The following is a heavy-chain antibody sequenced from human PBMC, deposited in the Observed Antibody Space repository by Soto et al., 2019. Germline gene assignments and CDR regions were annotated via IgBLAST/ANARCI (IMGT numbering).Heavy chain of an antibody. J-gene: IGHJ4*02. CDR3: RVYYDILTYPRDYYFDY. V-gene: IGHV3-53*01. Sequence: PGGSLRLSCAASGFTVSSNYMSWVRQAPGKGLEWVSVIYSGGSTYYADSVKGRLTISRDNSKNTLYLQMNSLRAEDTAVYYCRVYYDILTYPRDYYFDYWGQGTLVTVSS. CDR2: IYSGGST. CDR1: GFTVSSNY. D-gene: IGHD3-22*01.